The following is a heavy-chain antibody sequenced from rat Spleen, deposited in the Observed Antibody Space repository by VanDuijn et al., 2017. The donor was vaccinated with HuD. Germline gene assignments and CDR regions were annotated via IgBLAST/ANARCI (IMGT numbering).Heavy chain of an antibody. CDR3: ARRHYGYTDYFDY. J-gene: IGHJ2*01. D-gene: IGHD1-9*01. CDR1: GFIFSNFD. CDR2: ISPSGVT. Sequence: EVQLVESDGGSVQPGRSLKLSCAASGFIFSNFDMAWVRQAPTKGLEWVASISPSGVTYYRDSVRGRFTISRDDAKSTLSLQMDSLRSEDTATYYCARRHYGYTDYFDYWGQGVMVTVSS. V-gene: IGHV5S23*01.